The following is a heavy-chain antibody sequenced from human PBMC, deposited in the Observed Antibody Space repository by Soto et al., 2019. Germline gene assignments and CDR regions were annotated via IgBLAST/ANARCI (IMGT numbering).Heavy chain of an antibody. J-gene: IGHJ4*02. D-gene: IGHD6-6*01. Sequence: QVQLVQSGAEVKMPGASVKVSCKASGYTFTDYYVHWVRQAPGQGLEWVAWINTKTGSTHYAQKLQGRVTMPRDTSINTAYLEVTSLTSDDTAVYYCARTPESAHLDYWGQGTLVTVSS. CDR2: INTKTGST. CDR1: GYTFTDYY. V-gene: IGHV1-2*02. CDR3: ARTPESAHLDY.